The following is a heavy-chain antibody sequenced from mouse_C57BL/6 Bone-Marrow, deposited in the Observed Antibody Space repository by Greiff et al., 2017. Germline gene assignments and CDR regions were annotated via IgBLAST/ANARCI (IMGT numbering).Heavy chain of an antibody. CDR3: ARRGYYGSTWYFDV. CDR1: GFTFSDYG. D-gene: IGHD1-1*01. V-gene: IGHV5-15*01. CDR2: ISNLAYSI. J-gene: IGHJ1*03. Sequence: EVNLVESGGGLVQPGGSLKLSCAASGFTFSDYGMAWVRQAPRKGPEWVAFISNLAYSIYYADTVTGRFTISRENAKNTLYLEMSSLRSEDTAMYYCARRGYYGSTWYFDVWGTGTTVTVSS.